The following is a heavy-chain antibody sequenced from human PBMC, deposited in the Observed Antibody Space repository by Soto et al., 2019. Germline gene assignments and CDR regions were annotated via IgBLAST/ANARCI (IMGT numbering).Heavy chain of an antibody. D-gene: IGHD2-15*01. CDR1: GFTVSSNY. V-gene: IGHV3-66*01. CDR2: IYSGGST. J-gene: IGHJ6*02. CDR3: ARDGDPGSGGGSRYYYYYYGMEG. Sequence: GGSLRLSCAASGFTVSSNYMSWVRQAPGKGLEWVSVIYSGGSTYYADSVKGRFTISRDNSKNTLYLQMNSLRAEDTAVYYCARDGDPGSGGGSRYYYYYYGMEGWGQGTTVTVSS.